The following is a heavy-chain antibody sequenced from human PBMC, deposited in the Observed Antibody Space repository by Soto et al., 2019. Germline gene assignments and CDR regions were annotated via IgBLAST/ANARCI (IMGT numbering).Heavy chain of an antibody. CDR1: GGSISSGGYY. Sequence: QVQLQESGPGLVKPSQTLSLTCTVSGGSISSGGYYWSWIRQHPGKGLEWIGYIYYSGSTYYNPSLKSRVTISVDPSKNQFSLKLSSVTAADTAVYYCAMSSVRVSDGNWFDPWGQGTLVTVSS. CDR2: IYYSGST. J-gene: IGHJ5*02. CDR3: AMSSVRVSDGNWFDP. D-gene: IGHD1-26*01. V-gene: IGHV4-31*03.